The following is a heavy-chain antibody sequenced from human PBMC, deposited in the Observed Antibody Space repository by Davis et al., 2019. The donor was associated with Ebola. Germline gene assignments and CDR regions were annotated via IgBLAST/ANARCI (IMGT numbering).Heavy chain of an antibody. J-gene: IGHJ6*02. CDR1: GFPFGDSA. V-gene: IGHV3-49*03. CDR2: IRSKAYGGTT. D-gene: IGHD4-17*01. CDR3: TRDRATVTTNYYYGMDV. Sequence: GASLKISCTASGFPFGDSAMSWFRQAPGKGPEWVGFIRSKAYGGTTAYAASVKGRFTISRDDSKSIAYLQMNSLKTEDTAVYYCTRDRATVTTNYYYGMDVWGQGTTVTVSS.